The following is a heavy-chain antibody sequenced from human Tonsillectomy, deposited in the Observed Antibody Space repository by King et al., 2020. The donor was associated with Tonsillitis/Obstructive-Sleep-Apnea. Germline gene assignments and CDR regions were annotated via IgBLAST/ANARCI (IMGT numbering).Heavy chain of an antibody. CDR2: IYYSGST. CDR3: ARLGGSYANDAFDI. J-gene: IGHJ3*02. CDR1: GGSISSYY. D-gene: IGHD1-26*01. V-gene: IGHV4-59*08. Sequence: QLQESGPGLVKPSETLSLTCTVSGGSISSYYWSWIRQPPGKGLEWIGYIYYSGSTNYNPSLKSRVTISVDTSKNQFSLKLSSVTAADAAVYYGARLGGSYANDAFDIWGQGTMVTVSS.